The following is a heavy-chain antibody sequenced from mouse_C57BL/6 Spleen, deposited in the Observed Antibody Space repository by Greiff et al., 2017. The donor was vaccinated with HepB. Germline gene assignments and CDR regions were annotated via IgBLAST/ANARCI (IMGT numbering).Heavy chain of an antibody. V-gene: IGHV1-18*01. J-gene: IGHJ2*01. CDR3: AMRYDGYYWFDY. Sequence: EVQLQQSGPELVKPGASVKIPCKASGYTFTDYNMDWVKQSHGKSLEWIGDINPNNGGTIYNQKFKGKATLTVDKSSSTAYMELRSLTSEDTAVYYCAMRYDGYYWFDYWGQGTTLTVSS. CDR2: INPNNGGT. D-gene: IGHD2-3*01. CDR1: GYTFTDYN.